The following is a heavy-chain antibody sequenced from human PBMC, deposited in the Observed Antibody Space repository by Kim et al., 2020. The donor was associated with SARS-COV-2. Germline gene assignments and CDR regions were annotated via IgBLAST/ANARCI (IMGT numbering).Heavy chain of an antibody. CDR3: ARGSGDDFGDFDYYFDY. V-gene: IGHV3-30*07. Sequence: VKGRFTVSRDNSKNTLYLKMDSLRAEDTAVYYCARGSGDDFGDFDYYFDYWGQGTLVTVSS. J-gene: IGHJ4*02. D-gene: IGHD4-17*01.